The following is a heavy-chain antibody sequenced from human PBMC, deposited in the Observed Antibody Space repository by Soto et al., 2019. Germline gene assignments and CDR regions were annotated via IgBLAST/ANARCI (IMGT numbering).Heavy chain of an antibody. CDR3: ARANWNDEGGGYYYYGMDV. D-gene: IGHD1-1*01. V-gene: IGHV3-48*03. Sequence: GSLRLSCAASGFTFSSYEMNWVRQAPGKGLEWVSYISSSGSTIYYADSVKGRFTISRDNAKNSLYLQMNSLRAEDTAVYYCARANWNDEGGGYYYYGMDVWGQGTTVTVSS. CDR2: ISSSGSTI. CDR1: GFTFSSYE. J-gene: IGHJ6*02.